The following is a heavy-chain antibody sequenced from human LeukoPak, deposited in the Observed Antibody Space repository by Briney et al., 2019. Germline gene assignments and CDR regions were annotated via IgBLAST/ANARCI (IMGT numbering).Heavy chain of an antibody. J-gene: IGHJ3*02. V-gene: IGHV3-21*01. D-gene: IGHD2-2*01. CDR3: ARTRPAPLAFDI. Sequence: KSGGSLRLSCAASGFTFSSYSMNWVRQAPGKGLEWVSSISSSSSYIYYADSVKGRFTISRDNAKNSLYLQMNSLRAEDTAVYYCARTRPAPLAFDIWGQGTMVTVSS. CDR1: GFTFSSYS. CDR2: ISSSSSYI.